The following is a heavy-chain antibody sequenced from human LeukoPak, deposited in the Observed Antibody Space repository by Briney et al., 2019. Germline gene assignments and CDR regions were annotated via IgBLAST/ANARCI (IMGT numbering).Heavy chain of an antibody. J-gene: IGHJ4*02. Sequence: GGSLRLSCAASGFTFSGSAMHWVRQASGKGLEWVGRIRSKANSYATAYAASAKGRFTISRDDSKNTAYLQMNSLKTEDTAVYYCTRYSSGWYYFDYWGQGTLVTVSS. CDR2: IRSKANSYAT. CDR1: GFTFSGSA. V-gene: IGHV3-73*01. CDR3: TRYSSGWYYFDY. D-gene: IGHD6-19*01.